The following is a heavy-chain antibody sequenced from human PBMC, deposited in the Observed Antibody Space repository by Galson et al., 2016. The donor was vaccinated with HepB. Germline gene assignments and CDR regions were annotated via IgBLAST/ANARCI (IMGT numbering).Heavy chain of an antibody. CDR1: GFTFNNAW. D-gene: IGHD2-2*01. CDR2: SNSKNDGGAI. Sequence: SLRLSCAVSGFTFNNAWMNWVRQAPGKGLEWVGRSNSKNDGGAIDYAAPGEGRFTISGDDSRNSVYLQMDSLRADGTAVYFCATLGFCGTTTWNFWGQGTVVTVSS. J-gene: IGHJ4*02. V-gene: IGHV3-15*07. CDR3: ATLGFCGTTTWNF.